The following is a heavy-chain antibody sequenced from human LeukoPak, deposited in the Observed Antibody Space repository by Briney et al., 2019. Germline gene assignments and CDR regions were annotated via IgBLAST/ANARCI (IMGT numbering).Heavy chain of an antibody. CDR3: ARGGGGYCSSTSCYNWFDP. CDR2: IYTSGST. V-gene: IGHV4-61*02. J-gene: IGHJ5*02. CDR1: GGSISSGDYY. Sequence: SQTLSLTCTVSGGSISSGDYYWSWIRQPPGKGLEWIGRIYTSGSTNYNPSLKSRVTMSVDTSKNQFSLKLSSVTAADTAVYYCARGGGGYCSSTSCYNWFDPWGQGTLVTVSS. D-gene: IGHD2-2*01.